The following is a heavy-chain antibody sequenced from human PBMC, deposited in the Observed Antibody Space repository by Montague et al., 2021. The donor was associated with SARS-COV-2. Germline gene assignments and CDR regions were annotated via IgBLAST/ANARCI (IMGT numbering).Heavy chain of an antibody. Sequence: CAISGDSVSSNTATWNWIRQSPSRGLEWLGRTYYRSKWYHDYVISLKSRITTNPDTSKNQFSLRLSSVAPEDTAVFYCARTTTRMLYPENAFDIWGQGAMVTVSS. V-gene: IGHV6-1*01. CDR3: ARTTTRMLYPENAFDI. D-gene: IGHD2-15*01. CDR1: GDSVSSNTAT. CDR2: TYYRSKWYH. J-gene: IGHJ3*02.